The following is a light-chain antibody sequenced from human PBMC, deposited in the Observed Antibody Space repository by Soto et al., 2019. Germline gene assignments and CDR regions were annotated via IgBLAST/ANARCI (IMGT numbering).Light chain of an antibody. CDR1: QSVSTN. CDR2: GTS. CDR3: QQYNSWPLT. Sequence: VMTQSPATLSVSPWERVTLSCRASQSVSTNLAWYQQKPGQSPRLLIFGTSTRATGIPDRFTGSGSGTEFTLSISSLQSEDFAVYYCQQYNSWPLTFGGGTKVDIK. J-gene: IGKJ4*01. V-gene: IGKV3-15*01.